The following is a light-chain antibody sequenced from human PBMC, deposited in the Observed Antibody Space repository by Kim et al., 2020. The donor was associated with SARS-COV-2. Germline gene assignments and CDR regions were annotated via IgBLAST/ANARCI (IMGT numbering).Light chain of an antibody. Sequence: SPGERATLACRGSQSIKNNYLAWYQQTPGQAPRRLIYGASIRATGIPDRFSGSGSGTDFTLTISRLEPEDFAVYFCQQYGSSPQTFGQGTKVDIK. CDR2: GAS. J-gene: IGKJ1*01. CDR1: QSIKNNY. CDR3: QQYGSSPQT. V-gene: IGKV3-20*01.